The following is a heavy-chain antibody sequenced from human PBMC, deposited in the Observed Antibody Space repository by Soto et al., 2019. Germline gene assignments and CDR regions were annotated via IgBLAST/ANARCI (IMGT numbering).Heavy chain of an antibody. V-gene: IGHV1-18*01. D-gene: IGHD2-15*01. CDR3: ASGCSGGSCYSGLDY. J-gene: IGHJ4*02. Sequence: ASVKVSCKASGYTFTSYGISWVRQAPGQGLEWMGWISAYNGNTNYAQKFQGRVTMTRDTSTSTVYMELCSLRSEDTAVYYCASGCSGGSCYSGLDYWGQGTLVTVSS. CDR2: ISAYNGNT. CDR1: GYTFTSYG.